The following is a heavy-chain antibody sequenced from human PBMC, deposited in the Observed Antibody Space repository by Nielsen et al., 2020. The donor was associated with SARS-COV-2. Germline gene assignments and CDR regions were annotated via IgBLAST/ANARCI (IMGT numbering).Heavy chain of an antibody. CDR3: ARVDDSSGYYLRNWFDP. D-gene: IGHD3-22*01. J-gene: IGHJ5*02. V-gene: IGHV1-18*01. Sequence: ASVKVSCKASGYTFTSYGISWVRQAPGQGLEWMGWICAYNGNTNYAQKLQGRVTMTTDTSTSTAYMELRSLRSDDTAVYYCARVDDSSGYYLRNWFDPWGQGTLVTVSS. CDR1: GYTFTSYG. CDR2: ICAYNGNT.